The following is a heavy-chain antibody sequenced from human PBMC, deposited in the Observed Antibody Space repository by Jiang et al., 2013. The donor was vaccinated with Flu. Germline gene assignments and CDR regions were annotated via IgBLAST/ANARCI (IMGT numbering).Heavy chain of an antibody. D-gene: IGHD3-16*01. J-gene: IGHJ4*02. CDR3: ARVERGSSGPEY. V-gene: IGHV4-59*08. Sequence: TLSLTCTVSGGSIRSYYWSWIRQPPGKGLEWIGYIYYSGSTNYNPSLKSRVTISVDTSKSQFSLKLSSVTAADTAVYYCARVERGSSGPEYWGQGTLVTVSS. CDR1: GGSIRSYY. CDR2: IYYSGST.